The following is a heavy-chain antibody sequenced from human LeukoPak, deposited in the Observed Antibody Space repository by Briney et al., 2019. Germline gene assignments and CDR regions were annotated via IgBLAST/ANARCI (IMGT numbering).Heavy chain of an antibody. CDR3: TRDENSAVPTFRFDH. CDR2: IKEDGSET. CDR1: AFTFSRYY. D-gene: IGHD4-17*01. J-gene: IGHJ4*02. Sequence: GVSLRLSRAASAFTFSRYYMGWVRHNPRNGTEWLANIKEDGSETYYVDSVKGRFTISRDNAKNSLYMQMSSLRAEDTAVYYCTRDENSAVPTFRFDHWGQGTLVTVSS. V-gene: IGHV3-7*01.